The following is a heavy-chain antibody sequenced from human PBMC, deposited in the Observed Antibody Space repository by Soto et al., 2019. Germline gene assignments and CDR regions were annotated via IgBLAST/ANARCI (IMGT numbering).Heavy chain of an antibody. CDR2: ISDDGSTK. CDR3: ASDLSGRADV. Sequence: GGSLRLSCAASGFTFSSYAMHWVRQAPGRGLEWVAVISDDGSTKYYGDSVKGRFTISRDSSKNTLYLEVNSLRAEDTAVYYCASDLSGRADVWGQGTTVTVSS. J-gene: IGHJ6*02. D-gene: IGHD3-10*01. V-gene: IGHV3-30-3*01. CDR1: GFTFSSYA.